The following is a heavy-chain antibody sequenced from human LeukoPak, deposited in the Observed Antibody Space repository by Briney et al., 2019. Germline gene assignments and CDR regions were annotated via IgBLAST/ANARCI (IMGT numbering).Heavy chain of an antibody. J-gene: IGHJ4*02. D-gene: IGHD6-13*01. CDR1: GFTFSRYS. CDR3: ARDWYVSRLSGDY. CDR2: ISSSSSTM. V-gene: IGHV3-48*02. Sequence: GGSLRLSCAASGFTFSRYSMNWVRQAPGQGLEWVSYISSSSSTMYYADSVKGRCNISRDNAKNSVYLQMNSLRDEDTAVYYCARDWYVSRLSGDYWGQGALVTVSS.